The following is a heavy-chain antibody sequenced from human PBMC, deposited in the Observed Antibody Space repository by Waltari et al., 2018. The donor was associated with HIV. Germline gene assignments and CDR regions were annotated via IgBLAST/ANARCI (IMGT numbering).Heavy chain of an antibody. CDR3: ATGQQVWETWSQLDY. CDR1: GLTLGEYG. J-gene: IGHJ4*02. Sequence: QVQLVEYGGGVVQPGRSLRTFCAASGLTLGEYGSHWVRQAPGKGLEWVAVISFDGSNQYYADSVGGLFTISRDNSKKKVFLQMNSLRLDDSALYYCATGQQVWETWSQLDYWGQGTLVIVSS. D-gene: IGHD1-1*01. V-gene: IGHV3-30*03. CDR2: ISFDGSNQ.